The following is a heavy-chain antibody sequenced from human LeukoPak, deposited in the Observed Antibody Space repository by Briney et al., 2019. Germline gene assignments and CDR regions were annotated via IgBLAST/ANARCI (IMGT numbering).Heavy chain of an antibody. CDR2: ISGDTTYI. CDR3: ARAPEGDGANKAFDI. Sequence: GGSLRLSCAASGFTFSSYTMHWVRQIPGERPEWVSSISGDTTYIYYADSLKGRFTISRDNTNTSLFLQMNSLRAGDTAVYYCARAPEGDGANKAFDIWGQGTMVTVSS. V-gene: IGHV3-21*01. CDR1: GFTFSSYT. J-gene: IGHJ3*02. D-gene: IGHD4/OR15-4a*01.